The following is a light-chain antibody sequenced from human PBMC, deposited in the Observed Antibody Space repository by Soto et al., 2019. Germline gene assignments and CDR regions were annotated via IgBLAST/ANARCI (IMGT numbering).Light chain of an antibody. CDR2: DAS. CDR3: QQRSNRPLT. CDR1: QSVSSY. V-gene: IGKV3-11*01. Sequence: EIVLTQSPATLSLSPGERATLSCRASQSVSSYLAWYQQKPGQAPRLLIYDASNRATGIPARFSGSGSGTDITLTISSREPEDFAVYYWQQRSNRPLTCGGGTKVEIK. J-gene: IGKJ4*01.